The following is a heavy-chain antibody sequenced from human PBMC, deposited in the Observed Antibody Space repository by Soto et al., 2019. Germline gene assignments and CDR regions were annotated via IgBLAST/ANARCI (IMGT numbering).Heavy chain of an antibody. Sequence: QVQLVQSGAEVKKPGASVKVSCKASGYTFTGYYINWVRQAPGQGLEWMGWINPNSGETNYAQKFQGWVTMTRDTALHTAYMEVSRLRSDDTTMYYCARGTTYNSGWYTLDVWGQGTLVTVSS. D-gene: IGHD6-19*01. CDR2: INPNSGET. V-gene: IGHV1-2*04. CDR1: GYTFTGYY. J-gene: IGHJ3*01. CDR3: ARGTTYNSGWYTLDV.